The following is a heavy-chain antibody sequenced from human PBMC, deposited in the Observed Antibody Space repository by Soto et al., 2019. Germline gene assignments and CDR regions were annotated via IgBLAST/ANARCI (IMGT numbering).Heavy chain of an antibody. D-gene: IGHD1-26*01. J-gene: IGHJ4*02. Sequence: EVQLVESGGGLVRPGESLRLSCAASGFTFSGAWMNWVRQPPGKGLEWVGLIRSKTSGGTADYAAHVKGRFTVSRDDLKNTLYLQMNSLKAEDTAMYYCTWKGATFDYWGQGTLVTVSS. CDR1: GFTFSGAW. CDR2: IRSKTSGGTA. CDR3: TWKGATFDY. V-gene: IGHV3-15*01.